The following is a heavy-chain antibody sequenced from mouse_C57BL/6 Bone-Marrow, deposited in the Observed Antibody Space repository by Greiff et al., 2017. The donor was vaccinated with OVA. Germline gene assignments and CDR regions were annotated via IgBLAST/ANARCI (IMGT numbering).Heavy chain of an antibody. Sequence: EVKLVESVAELVRPGASVKLSCTASGFNIKNTYMHWVKQRPEQGLEWIGRIDPANGNTKYAPKFQGKATITADTSSNTAYLQLSSLTSEDTAIYYCAIYYYGSSYYAMDYWGQGTSVTVSS. D-gene: IGHD1-1*01. V-gene: IGHV14-3*01. CDR1: GFNIKNTY. CDR3: AIYYYGSSYYAMDY. J-gene: IGHJ4*01. CDR2: IDPANGNT.